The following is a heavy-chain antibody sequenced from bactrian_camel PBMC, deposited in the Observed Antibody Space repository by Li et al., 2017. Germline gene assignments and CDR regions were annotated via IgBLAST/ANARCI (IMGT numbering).Heavy chain of an antibody. CDR1: TGTFTSAC. D-gene: IGHD2*01. CDR3: ATRTTRRTPQYCSQGGRYCYTD. J-gene: IGHJ4*01. V-gene: IGHV3S9*01. CDR2: IDSDVST. Sequence: QVQLVESGGGSVRAGGSLRLSCAARTGTFTSACMGWIRQVSGKEREGVASIDSDVSTLYADSVKGRFTISQDNAKNTLYLQMNYLKPEDTAVYYCATRTTRRTPQYCSQGGRYCYTDWGQGTQVTVS.